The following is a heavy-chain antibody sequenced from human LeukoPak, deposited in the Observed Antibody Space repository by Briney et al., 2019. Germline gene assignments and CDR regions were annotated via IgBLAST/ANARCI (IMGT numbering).Heavy chain of an antibody. V-gene: IGHV4-61*02. CDR2: IYTSGST. CDR1: GGSISSGSYY. CDR3: ARFDCSGSCYFDY. Sequence: SETLSLTCTVSGGSISSGSYYWSWIRQPAGKGLEWIGRIYTSGSTNYNPSLKSRVTISVDTSKNQFSLKLSSVTAADAAVYYCARFDCSGSCYFDYWGQGTLVTVSS. D-gene: IGHD2-15*01. J-gene: IGHJ4*02.